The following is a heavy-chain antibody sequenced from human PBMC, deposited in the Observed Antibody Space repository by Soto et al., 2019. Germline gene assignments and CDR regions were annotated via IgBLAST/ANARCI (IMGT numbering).Heavy chain of an antibody. CDR1: GDTLSRHG. D-gene: IGHD5-18*01. V-gene: IGHV1-69*01. J-gene: IGHJ4*02. CDR3: AAGDSSDTADH. Sequence: QVQLVQSGAEVKKPGSSVKVSCKASGDTLSRHGISWVRQAPGQGLEWMGGTIPIIGTTDYAEKFQGRVTITADESTTTSYMELSSLRPDDTAVYYCAAGDSSDTADHWGQGTLVTVSS. CDR2: TIPIIGTT.